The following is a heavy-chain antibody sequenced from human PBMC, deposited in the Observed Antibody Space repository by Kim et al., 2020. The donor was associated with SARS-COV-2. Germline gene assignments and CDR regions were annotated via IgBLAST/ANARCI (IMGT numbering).Heavy chain of an antibody. Sequence: GGSLRLSCAASGFTFSSYSMNWVRQAPGKGLEWVSSISSSSSNIYYADSVKGRFTISRDNAKNSLYLQMNSLRAEDTAVYYCASQQQLGTGFDYWGQGTLVTVSS. D-gene: IGHD6-13*01. CDR3: ASQQQLGTGFDY. V-gene: IGHV3-21*01. J-gene: IGHJ4*01. CDR1: GFTFSSYS. CDR2: ISSSSSNI.